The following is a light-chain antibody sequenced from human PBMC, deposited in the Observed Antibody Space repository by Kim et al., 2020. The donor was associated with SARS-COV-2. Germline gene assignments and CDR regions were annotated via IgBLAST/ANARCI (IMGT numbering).Light chain of an antibody. CDR2: ADD. CDR3: QSYNRDNVL. J-gene: IGLJ3*02. Sequence: TVTITWTRSRGSSDDNYVRWYRRRPGGVPTSVIYADDQRPSGVSVRFSGSIDNSSISASRTISGLRTEDEADYYCQSYNRDNVLFGGGTQLTVL. CDR1: RGSSDDNY. V-gene: IGLV6-57*03.